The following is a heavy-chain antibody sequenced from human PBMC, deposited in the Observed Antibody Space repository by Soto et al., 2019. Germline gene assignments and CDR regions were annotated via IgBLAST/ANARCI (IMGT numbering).Heavy chain of an antibody. CDR1: GGSISSGRYS. J-gene: IGHJ4*02. CDR3: AAGGGLPRYY. Sequence: QLQLQESGSGLVKPTQTLSLTSAVSGGSISSGRYSWSWIRQPPGKGLEWIGYIYHSGSTYYNPSLKSRVTISVDRSKNQFSLKLSSVTAADTAVYYCAAGGGLPRYYWGQGTLVTVSS. V-gene: IGHV4-30-2*01. CDR2: IYHSGST. D-gene: IGHD5-12*01.